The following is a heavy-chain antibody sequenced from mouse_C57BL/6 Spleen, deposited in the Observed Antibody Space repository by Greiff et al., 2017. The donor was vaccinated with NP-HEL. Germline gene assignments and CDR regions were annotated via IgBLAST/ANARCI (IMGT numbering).Heavy chain of an antibody. V-gene: IGHV5-4*01. CDR2: ISDGGSYT. J-gene: IGHJ1*03. Sequence: VQLMESGGGLVKPGGSLKLSCAASGFTFSSYAMSWVRQTPEKRLEWVATISDGGSYTYYPDNVKGRFTISRDNAKNNLYLQMSHLKSEDTAMYYCARAVGGYFDVWGTGTTVTVSS. D-gene: IGHD1-1*01. CDR1: GFTFSSYA. CDR3: ARAVGGYFDV.